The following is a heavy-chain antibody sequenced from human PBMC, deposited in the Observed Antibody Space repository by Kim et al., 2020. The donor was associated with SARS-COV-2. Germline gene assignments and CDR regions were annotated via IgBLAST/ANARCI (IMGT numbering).Heavy chain of an antibody. Sequence: GGSLRLFCAASGFTFSSYEMNWVRQAPGKGLEWVSYISSSGSTIYYADSGKGRLTISRDNAKNSLYLQMNSLRAEDTAVYYCAKTAVYELIDYWGQETLVTVSS. J-gene: IGHJ4*02. CDR2: ISSSGSTI. CDR1: GFTFSSYE. D-gene: IGHD1-26*01. CDR3: AKTAVYELIDY. V-gene: IGHV3-48*03.